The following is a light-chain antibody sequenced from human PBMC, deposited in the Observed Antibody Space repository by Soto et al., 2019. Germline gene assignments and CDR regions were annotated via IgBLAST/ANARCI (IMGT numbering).Light chain of an antibody. J-gene: IGKJ1*01. V-gene: IGKV1-13*02. Sequence: AIQMTQSASSLSASVGDRVTITFRASQGIRNDLGWYQQKPGKAPKLLIYDVSTLGSGVPSRFSGSGSGTDFTLTISSLQPDDSATYYCQKYNTFWTFGQGTKV. CDR3: QKYNTFWT. CDR2: DVS. CDR1: QGIRND.